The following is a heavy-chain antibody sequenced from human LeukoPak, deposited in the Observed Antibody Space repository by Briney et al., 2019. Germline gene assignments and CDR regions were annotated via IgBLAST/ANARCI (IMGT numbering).Heavy chain of an antibody. CDR1: GFTFSSYA. Sequence: GGSLRLSCAASGFTFSSYAMSWVRQAPGKGLEWVSSISGSGGSTYYADSVKGRFTISRDNSKNTLYLQMNSLRAEDTALYYCAEWNSVYWYFDLWGRGTLVTVSS. CDR2: ISGSGGST. V-gene: IGHV3-23*01. J-gene: IGHJ2*01. D-gene: IGHD1-1*01. CDR3: AEWNSVYWYFDL.